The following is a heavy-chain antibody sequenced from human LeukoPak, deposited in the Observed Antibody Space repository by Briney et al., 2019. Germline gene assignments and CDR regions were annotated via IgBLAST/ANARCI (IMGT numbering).Heavy chain of an antibody. CDR3: ARDLNWSFDY. V-gene: IGHV3-48*01. Sequence: SGGSLRLSCAASGFTFSAYTMNWVRQAPGKGLEWLSYIGSSSNAISYSDSVKGRFTISRDNAKNSLYLQMNSLRAEDTALYYCARDLNWSFDYWGQGALVTVSS. J-gene: IGHJ4*02. CDR2: IGSSSNAI. CDR1: GFTFSAYT. D-gene: IGHD3/OR15-3a*01.